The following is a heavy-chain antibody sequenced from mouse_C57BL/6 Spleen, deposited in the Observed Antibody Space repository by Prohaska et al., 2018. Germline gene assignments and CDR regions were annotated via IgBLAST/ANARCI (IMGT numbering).Heavy chain of an antibody. Sequence: QVQLQQSGVELVRPGVSVTFSCKASGYTFTDYEMHWVKQTPVHGLEWIGAINSKTGGTAYNQKFKGKAILTADKSSSTAYMELRSLTSEDSAVYYCTRSNYYGRSPSYFDVWGTGTTVTVSS. CDR1: GYTFTDYE. V-gene: IGHV1-15*01. CDR3: TRSNYYGRSPSYFDV. CDR2: INSKTGGT. J-gene: IGHJ1*03. D-gene: IGHD1-1*01.